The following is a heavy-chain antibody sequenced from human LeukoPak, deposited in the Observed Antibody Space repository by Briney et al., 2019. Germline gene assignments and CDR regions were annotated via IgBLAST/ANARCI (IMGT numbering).Heavy chain of an antibody. V-gene: IGHV3-23*01. CDR1: GFTFGIYA. CDR3: ARTFDY. Sequence: GGSLRLSCAASGFTFGIYAMSWVRQAPGKGLEWVSGVSGNSGSTYYADSVKGRFTISRDNSKNTLYLQMNSLRAEDTAVYYCARTFDYWGQGTLVTVSS. CDR2: VSGNSGST. J-gene: IGHJ4*02.